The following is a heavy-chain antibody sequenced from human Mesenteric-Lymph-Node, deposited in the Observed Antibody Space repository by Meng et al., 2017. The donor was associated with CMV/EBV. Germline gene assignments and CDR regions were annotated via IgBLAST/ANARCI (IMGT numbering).Heavy chain of an antibody. CDR2: ISGNANST. J-gene: IGHJ6*02. CDR1: GFTFTSYA. Sequence: GGSLKISCAASGFTFTSYAMSWVRQAPGKGLEWVSSISGNANSTYYADSVKGRFTISRDNSKNTLSLQMDTLRAEDTALYYCAKMSCSTSCYIRGRLDDYYYGMDVWGQGTTVPSP. D-gene: IGHD2-2*02. V-gene: IGHV3-23*01. CDR3: AKMSCSTSCYIRGRLDDYYYGMDV.